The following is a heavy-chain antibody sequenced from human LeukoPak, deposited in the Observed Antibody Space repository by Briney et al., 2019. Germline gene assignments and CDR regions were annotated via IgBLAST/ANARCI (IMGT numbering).Heavy chain of an antibody. CDR2: ISSSSSYI. CDR1: GFTFSSYS. J-gene: IGHJ6*03. CDR3: ARGQWELLLDYYYYMDV. Sequence: GGSLRLSCAASGFTFSSYSMNWVRQAPGKGLEWVSSISSSSSYIYYADSVKGRFTISRDNAKNSLYLQMNSLRAEDTAVYYCARGQWELLLDYYYYMDVWGKGTTVTVSS. V-gene: IGHV3-21*01. D-gene: IGHD1-26*01.